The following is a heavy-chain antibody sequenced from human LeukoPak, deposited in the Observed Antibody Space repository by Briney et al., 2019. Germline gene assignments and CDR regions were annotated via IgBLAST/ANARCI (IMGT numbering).Heavy chain of an antibody. CDR1: GFTVSSGY. CDR2: VYSGGNT. D-gene: IGHD3-16*01. V-gene: IGHV3-66*01. Sequence: PGGSLRLSCTASGFTVSSGYMSWVRQAPGKGLEWVSVVYSGGNTYYADSVKGRFTISRDNSKNTLYLQMNSLRAEDTAVYYCAREPPGGGFDYWGQGTLVTVSS. CDR3: AREPPGGGFDY. J-gene: IGHJ4*02.